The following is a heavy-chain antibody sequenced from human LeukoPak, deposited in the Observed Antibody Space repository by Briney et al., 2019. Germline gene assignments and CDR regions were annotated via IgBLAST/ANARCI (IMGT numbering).Heavy chain of an antibody. D-gene: IGHD3-10*01. CDR2: IYTSGST. Sequence: PSETLSLTCTVSGGSISSGSYYWSWIRQPAGKGLEWIGRIYTSGSTNYNPSLKSRVTISVDTSKNQFSLKLSSVTADDTAVYYCARDWYGSGSSHAFDIWGQGTMVTVSS. CDR1: GGSISSGSYY. V-gene: IGHV4-61*02. J-gene: IGHJ3*02. CDR3: ARDWYGSGSSHAFDI.